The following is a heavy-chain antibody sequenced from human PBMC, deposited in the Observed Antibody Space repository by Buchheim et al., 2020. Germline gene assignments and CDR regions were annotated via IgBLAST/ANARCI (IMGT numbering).Heavy chain of an antibody. CDR2: ISYDGSNK. CDR3: ARDLDNWNDGTTSFDY. Sequence: QVQLVESGGGVVQPGRSLRLSCAASGFTFSSYAMHWVRQAPGKGLEWVAVISYDGSNKYYADSVKGRFTISRDNSKNTLYLQMNSLRAEDTAVYYCARDLDNWNDGTTSFDYWGQGTL. V-gene: IGHV3-30*04. J-gene: IGHJ4*02. CDR1: GFTFSSYA. D-gene: IGHD1-20*01.